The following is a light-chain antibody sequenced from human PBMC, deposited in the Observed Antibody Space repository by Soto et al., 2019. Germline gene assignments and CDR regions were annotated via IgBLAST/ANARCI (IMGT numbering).Light chain of an antibody. CDR2: DSN. CDR3: ATWDTSLTGEV. CDR1: SSNIGNNY. J-gene: IGLJ2*01. V-gene: IGLV1-51*01. Sequence: QSVLTQPPSVSAAPGQTVTISCSGSSSNIGNNYVSWYQQLPGTAPKLLIYDSNKRPSGIPDRFSGAKSGTSATLDITGLQTGDEADYYCATWDTSLTGEVFGGGTKVTVL.